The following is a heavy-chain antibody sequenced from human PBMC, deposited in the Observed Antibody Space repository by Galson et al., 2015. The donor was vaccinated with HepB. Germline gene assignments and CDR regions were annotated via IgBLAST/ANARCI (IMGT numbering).Heavy chain of an antibody. D-gene: IGHD1-20*01. CDR2: IIPIFGTA. J-gene: IGHJ3*02. CDR3: ARDNWNEDAFDI. V-gene: IGHV1-69*13. CDR1: GGTFSSYA. Sequence: SVKVSCKASGGTFSSYAISWVRQAPGQGLEWMGGIIPIFGTANYAQKFQGRVTITADESTSTAYMELSSLRSEDTAVYYCARDNWNEDAFDIWGQGTMVTVSS.